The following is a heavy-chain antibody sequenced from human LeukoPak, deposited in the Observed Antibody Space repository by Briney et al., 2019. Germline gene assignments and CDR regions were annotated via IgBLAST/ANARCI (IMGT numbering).Heavy chain of an antibody. Sequence: GGSLRLSCAASGFTFSSYEMNWVRQAPGKGLEWVSSISSSSSYIYYADSVKGRFTISRDNAKNSLYLQMNSLRAEDTAVYYCARDGEYYDILTGYYIYYGMDVWGQGTTVTVSS. CDR1: GFTFSSYE. CDR3: ARDGEYYDILTGYYIYYGMDV. CDR2: ISSSSSYI. V-gene: IGHV3-21*01. D-gene: IGHD3-9*01. J-gene: IGHJ6*02.